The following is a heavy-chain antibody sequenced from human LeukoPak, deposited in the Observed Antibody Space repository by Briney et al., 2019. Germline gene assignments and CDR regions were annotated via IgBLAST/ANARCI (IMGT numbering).Heavy chain of an antibody. J-gene: IGHJ1*01. CDR3: AKDSGSYSEYFQH. Sequence: PGRSLRLSCAASGFTFDDYAMHWVRQAPGKGLEWVSGISWNSGSIGYADSVKGRFTISRDNAKNSLYLQMNSLRAEDMALYYCAKDSGSYSEYFQHWGQGTLVTVSS. V-gene: IGHV3-9*03. CDR1: GFTFDDYA. D-gene: IGHD1-26*01. CDR2: ISWNSGSI.